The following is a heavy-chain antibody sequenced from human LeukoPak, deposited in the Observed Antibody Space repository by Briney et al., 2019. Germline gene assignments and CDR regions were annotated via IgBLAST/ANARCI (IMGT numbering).Heavy chain of an antibody. CDR3: ARESLGYCSGSTCYYFYMDV. V-gene: IGHV3-48*04. J-gene: IGHJ6*03. Sequence: GGSLRLSCAASGFTFSSYSMNWVRQAPGKGLEWLSYISGSSSTIYYADSVKGRFTISRDNAKNSQYLQMNSLRAEDTAVYYCARESLGYCSGSTCYYFYMDVWGKGTTVTVSS. D-gene: IGHD2-15*01. CDR2: ISGSSSTI. CDR1: GFTFSSYS.